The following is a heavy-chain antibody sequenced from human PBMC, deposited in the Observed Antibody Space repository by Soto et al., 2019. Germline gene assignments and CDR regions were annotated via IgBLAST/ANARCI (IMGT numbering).Heavy chain of an antibody. V-gene: IGHV4-59*08. D-gene: IGHD3-10*01. CDR2: IYYSGST. Sequence: SVTLSLTCTLGGRSICSYYWSWIREPTGKGLEWIGYIYYSGSTNYNPSLKSRVTISVDTSKNQFSLKLSSVTAADTAVYYCRGGYYGSGSYYNSLVAFDIWGQGTMVT. J-gene: IGHJ3*02. CDR1: GRSICSYY. CDR3: RGGYYGSGSYYNSLVAFDI.